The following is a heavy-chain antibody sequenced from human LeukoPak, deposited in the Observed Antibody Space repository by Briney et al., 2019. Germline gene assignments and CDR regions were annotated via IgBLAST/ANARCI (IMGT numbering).Heavy chain of an antibody. V-gene: IGHV4-34*01. CDR1: GGSFSGYY. CDR2: INHSGST. Sequence: SETLSLTCAVYGGSFSGYYWSWIRQPPGKGLEWIGEINHSGSTNYNPSLKSRVTISVDTFKNQFSLKLSSVTAADTAVYYCARAGGELLWFGELDFSFDPWGQGTLVTVSS. CDR3: ARAGGELLWFGELDFSFDP. D-gene: IGHD3-10*01. J-gene: IGHJ5*02.